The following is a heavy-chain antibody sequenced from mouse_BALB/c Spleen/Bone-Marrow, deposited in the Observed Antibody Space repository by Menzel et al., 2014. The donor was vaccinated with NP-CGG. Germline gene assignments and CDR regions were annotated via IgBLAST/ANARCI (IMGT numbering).Heavy chain of an antibody. CDR2: INPYNGDT. CDR1: GYSFTGYF. Sequence: LVESGPELVKPGASVKISCKASGYSFTGYFMNWVMQSHGKSLEWIGRINPYNGDTFYNQKFKGKATLTSDKSSSTAYMELSSLTSEDSAVYYCAREGGLRRGDYYAMDYWGQGTSVTVSS. D-gene: IGHD2-4*01. CDR3: AREGGLRRGDYYAMDY. J-gene: IGHJ4*01. V-gene: IGHV1-20*01.